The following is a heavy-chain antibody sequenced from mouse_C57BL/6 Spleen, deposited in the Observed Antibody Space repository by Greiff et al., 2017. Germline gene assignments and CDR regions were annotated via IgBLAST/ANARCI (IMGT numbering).Heavy chain of an antibody. Sequence: QVQLQQSGAELVRPGSSVKLSCKASGYTFTSYWMHWVKQRPIQGLEWIGSIDPSDSETHYNQRFKDKATLTVDKSSSTAYMQLSSLTSEDSAVYYCAVGRCWFAYWGQGTLVTVSA. CDR1: GYTFTSYW. V-gene: IGHV1-52*01. J-gene: IGHJ3*01. CDR2: IDPSDSET. D-gene: IGHD4-1*01. CDR3: AVGRCWFAY.